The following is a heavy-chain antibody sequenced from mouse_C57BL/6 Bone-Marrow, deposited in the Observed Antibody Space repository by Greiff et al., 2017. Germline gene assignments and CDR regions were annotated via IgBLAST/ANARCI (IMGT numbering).Heavy chain of an antibody. V-gene: IGHV1-81*01. J-gene: IGHJ3*01. D-gene: IGHD4-1*01. Sequence: QVQLQQSGAELARPGASVKLSCKASGYTFTSSGISWVKQRTGQGLEWIGEIYPRSGNTYYNEKFKGKATLTADKSSSTAYMELRSLTSEDSAVYFCARPRLEAWFAYWGRGTLVTVSA. CDR1: GYTFTSSG. CDR2: IYPRSGNT. CDR3: ARPRLEAWFAY.